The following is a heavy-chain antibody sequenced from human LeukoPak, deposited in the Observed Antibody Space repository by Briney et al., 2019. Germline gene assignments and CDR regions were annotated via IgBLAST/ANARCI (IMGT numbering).Heavy chain of an antibody. CDR2: ISYDGSNK. V-gene: IGHV3-30*04. CDR3: ARPDRAGWYDYYYYMDV. CDR1: GFTFSSYA. Sequence: GGSLRLSCAASGFTFSSYAMHWVRQAPGKGLEWVAVISYDGSNKYYADSVKGRFTISRDNSKNTLYLQMNSLRAEDAAVYYCARPDRAGWYDYYYYMDVWGKGTTVTVSS. J-gene: IGHJ6*03. D-gene: IGHD6-19*01.